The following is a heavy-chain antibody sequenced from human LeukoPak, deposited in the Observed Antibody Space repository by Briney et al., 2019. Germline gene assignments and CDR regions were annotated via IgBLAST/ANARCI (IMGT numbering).Heavy chain of an antibody. CDR2: ISYDGRNI. D-gene: IGHD3-22*01. CDR1: GFTFNNYG. CDR3: ARDFFHSSESRPFDY. J-gene: IGHJ4*02. Sequence: PGGSLRLSCAASGFTFNNYGMHWVRQAPGKGLEWVAVISYDGRNIHYPDSVKGRFTISRDISTDTLWLQMDSLRVEDTAVYYCARDFFHSSESRPFDYWGQGILVTVSS. V-gene: IGHV3-30*03.